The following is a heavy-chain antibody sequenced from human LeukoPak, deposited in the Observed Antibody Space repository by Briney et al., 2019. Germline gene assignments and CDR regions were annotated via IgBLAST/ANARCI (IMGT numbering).Heavy chain of an antibody. CDR3: AKENGDSSGYYYNNWFDP. CDR1: GFTFSSYA. D-gene: IGHD3-22*01. J-gene: IGHJ5*02. CDR2: ISVSVGST. Sequence: GGSLRLSCAASGFTFSSYAMSWVRQAPGKGLEWVSAISVSVGSTYYPDSVKGRFTISRDNSKNTLYLKLNSMRAEDTGVYYCAKENGDSSGYYYNNWFDPWGQGTLVTVSS. V-gene: IGHV3-23*01.